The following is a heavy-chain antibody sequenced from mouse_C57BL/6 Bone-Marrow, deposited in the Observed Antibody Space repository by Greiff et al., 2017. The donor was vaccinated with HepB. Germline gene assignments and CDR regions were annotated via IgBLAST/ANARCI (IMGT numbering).Heavy chain of an antibody. J-gene: IGHJ3*01. CDR2: INPSTGGT. CDR3: ARYYYGRGFAY. D-gene: IGHD1-1*01. V-gene: IGHV1-42*01. CDR1: GYSFTGYY. Sequence: VQLQQSGPELVKPGASVKISCKASGYSFTGYYMNWVKQSPEKSLEWIGEINPSTGGTTYNQKFKAKATLTVDKSSSTAYMQLKSLTSEDSAVYYCARYYYGRGFAYWGQGTLVTVSA.